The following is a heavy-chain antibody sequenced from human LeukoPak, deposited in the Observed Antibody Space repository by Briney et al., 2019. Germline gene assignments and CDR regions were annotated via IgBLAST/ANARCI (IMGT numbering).Heavy chain of an antibody. CDR3: ARDPGSSWYPDAFDI. CDR1: GGSISSYY. D-gene: IGHD6-13*01. J-gene: IGHJ3*02. CDR2: IYYSGST. V-gene: IGHV4-30-4*08. Sequence: SETLSLTCTVSGGSISSYYWSWIRQPPGKGLEWIGYIYYSGSTYYNPSLKSRVTISVDTSKNQFSLKLSSVTAADTAVYYCARDPGSSWYPDAFDIWGQGTMVTASS.